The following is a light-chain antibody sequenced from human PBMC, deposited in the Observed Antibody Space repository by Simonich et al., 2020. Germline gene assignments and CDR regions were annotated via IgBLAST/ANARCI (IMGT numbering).Light chain of an antibody. J-gene: IGLJ3*02. CDR3: CSYAGSSTWV. V-gene: IGLV2-23*01. CDR2: EGS. Sequence: QSSLTQPASVSGSPGKSFTIPCPGTSHDVGCYNLVSWYQQQPGRATKLKIYEGSNRPSGVSNRFSSSEAGHTASLTINGLQAEDEADYYCCSYAGSSTWVFGGGTKLTVL. CDR1: SHDVGCYNL.